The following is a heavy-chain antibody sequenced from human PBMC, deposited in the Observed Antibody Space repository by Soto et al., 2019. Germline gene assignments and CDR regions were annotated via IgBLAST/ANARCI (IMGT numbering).Heavy chain of an antibody. CDR2: IYWDDDK. D-gene: IGHD1-1*01. CDR3: AHTRKYDDQVHWFDP. V-gene: IGHV2-5*02. J-gene: IGHJ5*02. CDR1: GFSLRTSGVG. Sequence: QITLKESGPTLVKPTQTLTLTCTFSGFSLRTSGVGLGWLRQPPGRTLEWLALIYWDDDKRYSPSLNSRLTNAKATSQNQVVLTMINMDPVDTATYYCAHTRKYDDQVHWFDPWGQGTLVTVSS.